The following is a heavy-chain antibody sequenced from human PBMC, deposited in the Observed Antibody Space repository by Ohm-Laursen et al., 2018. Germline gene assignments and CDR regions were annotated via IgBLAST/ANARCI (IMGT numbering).Heavy chain of an antibody. D-gene: IGHD4-23*01. CDR1: GYTFSSYD. Sequence: GASVKVSCKASGYTFSSYDIIWVRQASGQGPEWMGWMNPNSHNTGHARKFRGRVSMTSDSSISTAYMELYSLTSEDTATYYCARAVRYQLLSDPWGQGTLVTVSS. CDR2: MNPNSHNT. J-gene: IGHJ5*02. V-gene: IGHV1-8*01. CDR3: ARAVRYQLLSDP.